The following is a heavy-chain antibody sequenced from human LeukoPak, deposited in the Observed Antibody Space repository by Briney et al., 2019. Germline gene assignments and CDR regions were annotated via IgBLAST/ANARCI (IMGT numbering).Heavy chain of an antibody. CDR3: ARVPHTTSSIDY. CDR2: INHRGST. J-gene: IGHJ4*02. Sequence: KPSETLSLTCAVYGGSFTDYYWSWIRQPTGKGLEWIGEINHRGSTNYNSSLKSRVTISVDRSKNQFSLKLNSVTAADTAVYFCARVPHTTSSIDYWGQGAPVTVSS. D-gene: IGHD6-6*01. V-gene: IGHV4-34*01. CDR1: GGSFTDYY.